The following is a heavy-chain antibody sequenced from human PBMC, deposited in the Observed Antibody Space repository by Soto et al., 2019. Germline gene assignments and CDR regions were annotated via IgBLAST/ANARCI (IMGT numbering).Heavy chain of an antibody. J-gene: IGHJ6*02. CDR2: IYYSGST. Sequence: SETLSLTCTVSGGSISSGDYYWSWIRQPPGMGMVGLGYIYYSGSTYYNPSLKRRVTISVDTSKNQFSLKLSSVTAADTAVYYCARCQSGGSGVVIKAPDYYYGMDVWGQGTTVTVSS. CDR3: ARCQSGGSGVVIKAPDYYYGMDV. V-gene: IGHV4-30-4*01. D-gene: IGHD3-3*01. CDR1: GGSISSGDYY.